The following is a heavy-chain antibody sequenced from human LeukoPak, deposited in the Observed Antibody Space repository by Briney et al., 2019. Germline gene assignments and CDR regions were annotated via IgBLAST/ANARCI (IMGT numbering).Heavy chain of an antibody. D-gene: IGHD3-10*01. CDR2: IYYSGST. V-gene: IGHV4-59*01. J-gene: IGHJ5*02. CDR1: GGSISSYY. CDR3: ASSDRLLWFGT. Sequence: PSETLSLTCTVSGGSISSYYWSWIRQPPGKGLEWIGYIYYSGSTNYNPSLKSRVTISVDTSKNQFSLKLSSVTAADTAVYYCASSDRLLWFGTWGQGTLVTVSS.